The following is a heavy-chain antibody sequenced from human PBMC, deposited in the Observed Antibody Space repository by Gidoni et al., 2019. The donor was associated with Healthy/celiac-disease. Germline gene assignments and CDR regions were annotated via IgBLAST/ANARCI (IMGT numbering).Heavy chain of an antibody. CDR3: ARVRARAPIVATHWFDP. J-gene: IGHJ5*02. D-gene: IGHD3-22*01. Sequence: QVQLQQWGAGLLKPSETLSLTCAVYGGSSSGYYWSWIRQPPGKGLEWIGEINHSGSTNYNPSLKSRVTISVDTSKNQCSLKLRSVTAADTAVYYCARVRARAPIVATHWFDPWGQGTLVTVSS. CDR2: INHSGST. CDR1: GGSSSGYY. V-gene: IGHV4-34*01.